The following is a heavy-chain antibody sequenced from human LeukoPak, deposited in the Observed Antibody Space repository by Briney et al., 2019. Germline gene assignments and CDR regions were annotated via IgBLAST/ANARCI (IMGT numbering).Heavy chain of an antibody. Sequence: PGGSLRLPCAASGFTFSNAWMSWVRQAPGKGLEWVGRIKSKTDGGTTDYAAPVKGRFTISRDDSKNTLYLQMNSLKTEDTAVYYCTTVGAAAGTAGDYYYYGMDVWGQGTTVTVSS. CDR3: TTVGAAAGTAGDYYYYGMDV. V-gene: IGHV3-15*01. J-gene: IGHJ6*02. D-gene: IGHD6-13*01. CDR1: GFTFSNAW. CDR2: IKSKTDGGTT.